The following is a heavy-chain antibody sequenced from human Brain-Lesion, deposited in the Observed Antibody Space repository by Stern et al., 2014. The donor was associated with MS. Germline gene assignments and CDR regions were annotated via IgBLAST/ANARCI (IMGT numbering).Heavy chain of an antibody. J-gene: IGHJ4*01. CDR3: ARDRHALRYFGGLSDFDF. D-gene: IGHD3-9*01. CDR2: ISNTGKTI. CDR1: GFTLRDYY. Sequence: VQLVESGGGWVKPGGSLRLSCVGSGFTLRDYYMSWIRQAPGKGLEWLSYISNTGKTIYYADSVKGRFTISRDNGKKSVYLEMNSLRAEDTAVYYCARDRHALRYFGGLSDFDFWGHGTLVTVSS. V-gene: IGHV3-11*01.